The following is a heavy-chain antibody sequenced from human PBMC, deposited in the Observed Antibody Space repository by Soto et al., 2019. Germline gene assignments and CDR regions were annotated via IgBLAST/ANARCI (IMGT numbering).Heavy chain of an antibody. V-gene: IGHV5-51*01. CDR1: GYNFATDW. D-gene: IGHD5-18*01. CDR2: IYPADSDT. CDR3: ARYWHSYSLNYYRGMDV. Sequence: RKISCKGSGYNFATDWIGWVRQMPGKGLEWMGIIYPADSDTRYSPSSQGQVTISADKSISTAYLQWSSLKASDTAMYYCARYWHSYSLNYYRGMDVWGQGTTVTVSS. J-gene: IGHJ6*02.